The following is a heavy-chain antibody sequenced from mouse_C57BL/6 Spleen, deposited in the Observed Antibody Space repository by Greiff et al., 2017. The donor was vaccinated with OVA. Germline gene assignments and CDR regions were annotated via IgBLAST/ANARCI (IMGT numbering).Heavy chain of an antibody. CDR1: GYTFTDYY. D-gene: IGHD1-1*02. Sequence: EVQLQQSGPELVKPGASVKISCKASGYTFTDYYMNWVKQSHGKSLEWIGDINPNNGGTSYNQKFKGKATLTVEKSSSTAYMELRSLTSDDSAVYYCARRGGFYAMDYWGQGTSVTVSS. CDR2: INPNNGGT. CDR3: ARRGGFYAMDY. J-gene: IGHJ4*01. V-gene: IGHV1-26*01.